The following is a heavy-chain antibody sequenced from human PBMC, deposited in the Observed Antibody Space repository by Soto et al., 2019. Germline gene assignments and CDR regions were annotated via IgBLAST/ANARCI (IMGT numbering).Heavy chain of an antibody. CDR1: QFTFSDYG. D-gene: IGHD3-22*01. V-gene: IGHV3-33*01. CDR3: VRDTYDTSADY. Sequence: QVQLVESGGGVVQPGRSLRLSCVVSQFTFSDYGMHWIRQAPDQGLEWLGTIWYDGSKKIYGDSVRGRFTIFRDNSKNTVYLQMNSLRVEDTAVYYCVRDTYDTSADYWGRGSLVIVSP. J-gene: IGHJ4*02. CDR2: IWYDGSKK.